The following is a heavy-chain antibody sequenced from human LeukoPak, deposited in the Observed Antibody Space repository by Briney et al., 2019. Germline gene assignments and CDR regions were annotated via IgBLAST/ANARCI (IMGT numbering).Heavy chain of an antibody. J-gene: IGHJ6*02. CDR2: INHSGST. V-gene: IGHV4-34*01. CDR1: GGSFSGYY. D-gene: IGHD2-2*03. Sequence: SETLSLTCTVSGGSFSGYYWSWIRQPPGKGLEWIGEINHSGSTNYNPSLKSRVTISVDTSKNQFSLKLSSVTAADTAVYYCARVDVPYYYYGMDVWGQGTTVTVSS. CDR3: ARVDVPYYYYGMDV.